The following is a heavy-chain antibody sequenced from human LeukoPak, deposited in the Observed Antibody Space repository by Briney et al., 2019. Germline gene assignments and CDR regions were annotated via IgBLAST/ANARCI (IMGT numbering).Heavy chain of an antibody. J-gene: IGHJ6*03. CDR1: GYTFTSYY. CDR2: INPNSGGT. Sequence: ASVKVSCKASGYTFTSYYMHWVRQAPGQGLEWMGWINPNSGGTNYAQKFQGRVTMTRDTSISTAYMELSRLRSDDTAVYYCARGGTMVRGVKHGYYYYYMDVWGKGTTVTVSS. V-gene: IGHV1-2*02. D-gene: IGHD3-10*01. CDR3: ARGGTMVRGVKHGYYYYYMDV.